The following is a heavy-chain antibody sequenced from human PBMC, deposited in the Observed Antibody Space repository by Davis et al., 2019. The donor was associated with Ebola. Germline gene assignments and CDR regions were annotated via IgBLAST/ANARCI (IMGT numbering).Heavy chain of an antibody. V-gene: IGHV4-4*02. CDR1: GGSISSSNW. D-gene: IGHD3-9*01. CDR2: IYHSGST. Sequence: MPSETLSLTCAVSGGSISSSNWWRWVRQPPGKGLEWIGEIYHSGSTNYNPSLKSRVTISVDTSKNQFSLKLSSVTAADTAVYYCARGSGGVWLRYFLSWGQGTLVTVSS. CDR3: ARGSGGVWLRYFLS. J-gene: IGHJ4*02.